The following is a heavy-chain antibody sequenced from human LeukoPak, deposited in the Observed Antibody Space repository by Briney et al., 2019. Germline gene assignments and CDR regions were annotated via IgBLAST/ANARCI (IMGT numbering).Heavy chain of an antibody. CDR3: GRVHCSTSSCYDYYDHYMDV. D-gene: IGHD2-2*01. CDR2: INWDGAST. V-gene: IGHV3-20*04. Sequence: GGSLRLSCAASGFRFDDYSMNWVRHVPGKGLEWVADINWDGASTGYGDSMKGRFTISRDNGKNSLYLQMNSLRVEGTAVYYCGRVHCSTSSCYDYYDHYMDVSGKGTTVTVSS. J-gene: IGHJ6*03. CDR1: GFRFDDYS.